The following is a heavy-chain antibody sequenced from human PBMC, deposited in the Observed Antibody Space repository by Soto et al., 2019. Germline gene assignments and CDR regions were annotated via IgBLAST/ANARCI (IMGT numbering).Heavy chain of an antibody. D-gene: IGHD2-2*01. V-gene: IGHV1-69*01. Sequence: QVQLVQSGAEVKKPGSSVKVSCKASGGTFSSYAISWVRQAPGQGLEWMGGNITISDTTNYAQKFQGRVTITADESTSTAYMELSSLRSEDTAVYYCARSQGSSTSLEIYYYYYYGMDVWGQGTTVTVSS. CDR3: ARSQGSSTSLEIYYYYYYGMDV. CDR2: NITISDTT. J-gene: IGHJ6*02. CDR1: GGTFSSYA.